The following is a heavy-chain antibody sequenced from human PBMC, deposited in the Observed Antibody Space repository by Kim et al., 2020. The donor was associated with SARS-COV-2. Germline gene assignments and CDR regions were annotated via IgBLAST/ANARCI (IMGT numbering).Heavy chain of an antibody. D-gene: IGHD6-13*01. Sequence: GGSLRLSCAASGFIVSSNYMSWVRQAPGRGLEWVSVIYSGGSTYYADSVKGRFTISRDNSKNTVCLQMNSLRAEDTAVYYCARGLAAAGVDYWGQGSLVTVSS. V-gene: IGHV3-66*02. CDR1: GFIVSSNY. CDR3: ARGLAAAGVDY. CDR2: IYSGGST. J-gene: IGHJ4*02.